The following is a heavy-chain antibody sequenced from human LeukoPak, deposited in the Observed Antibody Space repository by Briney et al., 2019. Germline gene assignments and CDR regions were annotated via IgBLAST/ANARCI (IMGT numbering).Heavy chain of an antibody. CDR3: ARHPRDIVVVVAAPRVGLGGYFDY. J-gene: IGHJ4*02. Sequence: KPSETLSLTCTVSGYSISSGYYWSWIRQPPGKGLEWIGEVNHSGSTNYNPSLKSRVTISVDTSKNQFSLKLSSVTAADTAIYYCARHPRDIVVVVAAPRVGLGGYFDYWGQGTLVTVSS. CDR2: VNHSGST. D-gene: IGHD2-15*01. CDR1: GYSISSGYY. V-gene: IGHV4-38-2*02.